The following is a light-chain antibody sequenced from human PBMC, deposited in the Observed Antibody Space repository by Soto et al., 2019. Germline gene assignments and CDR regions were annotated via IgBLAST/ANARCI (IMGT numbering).Light chain of an antibody. J-gene: IGKJ1*01. V-gene: IGKV1-39*01. CDR2: AAS. CDR3: RQSSMTPRS. Sequence: DIRLTQSPFSLSAYVGDRVTIACRASQDISTYLMWYQQKPGKAPNPLIYAASSLQNGVPSRFSGSGSGPECTLPISGLQPEDFAPYYCRQSSMTPRSFGQGPKVEIK. CDR1: QDISTY.